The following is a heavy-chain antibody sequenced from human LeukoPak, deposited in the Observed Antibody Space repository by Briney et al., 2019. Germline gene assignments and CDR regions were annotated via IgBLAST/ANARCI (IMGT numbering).Heavy chain of an antibody. CDR2: ISAYNGDT. CDR3: ARGVYSSGYYCDA. CDR1: GYTFTDYH. D-gene: IGHD3-22*01. Sequence: ASVKVSCKASGYTFTDYHMHWMRQAPGQGLEWMGWISAYNGDTKYAQKFQGRVTMATDTSTSTAYMELRSLRSDDTAVYYCARGVYSSGYYCDAWGQGTLVTVSS. J-gene: IGHJ5*02. V-gene: IGHV1-18*01.